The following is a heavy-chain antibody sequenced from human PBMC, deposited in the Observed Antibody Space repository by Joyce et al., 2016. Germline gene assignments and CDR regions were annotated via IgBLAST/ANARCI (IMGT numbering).Heavy chain of an antibody. J-gene: IGHJ4*02. Sequence: QLQLQESGPGLVKPSETLSLTCSVSGGSISSTCHYWGWIRQAPGKGLEWIGSIYSCGDTSYKESFKSRVTISADTSNNQYSLKMASLTAADTAFYYCARAGPTFDFDHWGQGNLVIVSS. CDR1: GGSISSTCHY. CDR3: ARAGPTFDFDH. CDR2: IYSCGDT. D-gene: IGHD6-19*01. V-gene: IGHV4-39*01.